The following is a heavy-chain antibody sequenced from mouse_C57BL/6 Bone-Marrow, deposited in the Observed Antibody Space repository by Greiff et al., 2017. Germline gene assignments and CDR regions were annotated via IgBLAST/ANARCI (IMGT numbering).Heavy chain of an antibody. Sequence: VQLQQPGAELVKPGASVKLSCKASGYTFTSYWMQWVKQRPGQGLEWIGEIDPSDSFTNYNQKFKGKATLTVDTSSSTAYMQLSSLTSEDSAVHYCAPYDPYAMDYWGQGTSVTVSS. CDR3: APYDPYAMDY. J-gene: IGHJ4*01. CDR2: IDPSDSFT. D-gene: IGHD2-14*01. V-gene: IGHV1-50*01. CDR1: GYTFTSYW.